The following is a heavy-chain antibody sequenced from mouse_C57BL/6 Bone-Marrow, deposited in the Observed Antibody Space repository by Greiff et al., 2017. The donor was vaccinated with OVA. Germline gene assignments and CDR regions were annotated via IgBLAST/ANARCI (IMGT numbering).Heavy chain of an antibody. Sequence: EVQLQQSGPELVKPGASVKISCKASGYSFTGYYMNWVKQSPEKSLEWIGEINPSTGGTTYNQKFKAKATLTVDKSSSTAYMQLKSLTSEDSAVYYCARSYGNYEGYYAMDYWGQGTSVTVSS. CDR2: INPSTGGT. CDR1: GYSFTGYY. CDR3: ARSYGNYEGYYAMDY. D-gene: IGHD2-1*01. V-gene: IGHV1-42*01. J-gene: IGHJ4*01.